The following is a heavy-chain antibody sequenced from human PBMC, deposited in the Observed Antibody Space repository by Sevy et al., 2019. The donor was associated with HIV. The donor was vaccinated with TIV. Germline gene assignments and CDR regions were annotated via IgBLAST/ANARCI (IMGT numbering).Heavy chain of an antibody. CDR1: GGSFSGYY. Sequence: AEILSLTCAVYGGSFSGYYWSCIRQPPGKGLEWIGEIIPSGITNYNPSLKSRVTISIDTSKNQFSLKVKSVTAADTSIYYCARGQWEHPYWGQGTQVHVSS. CDR2: IIPSGIT. D-gene: IGHD1-26*01. V-gene: IGHV4-34*01. J-gene: IGHJ4*02. CDR3: ARGQWEHPY.